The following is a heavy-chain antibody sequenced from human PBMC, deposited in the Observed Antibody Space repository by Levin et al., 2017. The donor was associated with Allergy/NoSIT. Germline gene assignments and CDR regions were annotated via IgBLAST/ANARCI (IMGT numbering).Heavy chain of an antibody. CDR3: ARRPTTDAKFDY. CDR1: GGSISSRSYY. V-gene: IGHV4-39*01. CDR2: IYYSGST. Sequence: SETLSLTCTVSGGSISSRSYYWGWIRQPPGKGLEWIGSIYYSGSTYYNPSLKSRVTMSVDTSKNQFSLKLSSVTAADTAVYYCARRPTTDAKFDYWGQGTLVTVSS. J-gene: IGHJ4*02. D-gene: IGHD1-1*01.